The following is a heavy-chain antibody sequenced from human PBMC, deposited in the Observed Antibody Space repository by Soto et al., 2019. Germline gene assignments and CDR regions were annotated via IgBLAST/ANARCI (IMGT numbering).Heavy chain of an antibody. Sequence: LRLSCAASVFTVSSYAMSWVRQAPGEGLEWVSAISGSGGSTYYAHSVKGRFTISSDNSKNTLYLLMNSPRAAATAVYYCAKDIEGPYYYDSMVDYWGQGTLVTVSS. CDR3: AKDIEGPYYYDSMVDY. D-gene: IGHD3-22*01. V-gene: IGHV3-23*01. J-gene: IGHJ4*02. CDR1: VFTVSSYA. CDR2: ISGSGGST.